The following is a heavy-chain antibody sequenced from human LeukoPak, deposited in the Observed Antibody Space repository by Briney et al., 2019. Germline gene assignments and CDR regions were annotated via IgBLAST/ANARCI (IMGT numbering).Heavy chain of an antibody. V-gene: IGHV4-4*02. J-gene: IGHJ3*02. CDR3: ARDGIYGSGSIRAFDI. CDR1: GGSISSTNW. D-gene: IGHD3-10*01. CDR2: IYRSGTT. Sequence: SGTLSLTCAVSGGSISSTNWWSWVRQPPGKGLEWIGEIYRSGTTNYKPSLKSRVTISLDKSRNHFSLKLTSVTAADTAVYYCARDGIYGSGSIRAFDIWGQGTMVTVSS.